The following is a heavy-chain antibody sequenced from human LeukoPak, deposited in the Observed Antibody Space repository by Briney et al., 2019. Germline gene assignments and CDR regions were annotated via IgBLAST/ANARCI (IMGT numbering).Heavy chain of an antibody. CDR1: GVTFRSYG. V-gene: IGHV3-30*18. CDR3: AKDFLPTFYYDSSGYYIGYYFDY. D-gene: IGHD3-22*01. CDR2: RSYDGSHK. J-gene: IGHJ4*02. Sequence: RGSLRLSCAAAGVTFRSYGMHWVRQAPRKGPVWVAVRSYDGSHKNYAESVKGRFTISRDNSKNTLYLQMNSLRAEDTAVYYCAKDFLPTFYYDSSGYYIGYYFDYWGRGTLVTVSS.